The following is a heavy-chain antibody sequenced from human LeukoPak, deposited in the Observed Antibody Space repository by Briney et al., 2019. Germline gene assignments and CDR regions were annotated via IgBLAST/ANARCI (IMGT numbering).Heavy chain of an antibody. CDR2: TYYRSKWYS. V-gene: IGHV6-1*01. J-gene: IGHJ6*02. CDR1: GDSVSSNSAA. Sequence: SQTLSLTCVISGDSVSSNSAAWNWIRQSPSRGLEWLGRTYYRSKWYSYSAVSVKSRIIINPDTSKNQFSLQLNSVTPEDTAVYYCAREGRVGATRYYYYYGMDVWGQGTTVTVSS. CDR3: AREGRVGATRYYYYYGMDV. D-gene: IGHD1-26*01.